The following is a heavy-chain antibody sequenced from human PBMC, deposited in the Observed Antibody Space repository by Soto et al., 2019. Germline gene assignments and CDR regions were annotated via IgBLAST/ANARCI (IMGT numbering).Heavy chain of an antibody. V-gene: IGHV1-24*01. D-gene: IGHD3-22*01. CDR3: ATGRYYYDSSGPGGWSCWFDP. J-gene: IGHJ5*02. CDR2: FDPEDGET. Sequence: GASVKVSCKVSGYTLTELSMHWVRQAPGKGLEWMGGFDPEDGETIYAQKFQGRVTMTEDTSTDTAYMELSSLRSEDTAVYYCATGRYYYDSSGPGGWSCWFDPWGQGTLVTVS. CDR1: GYTLTELS.